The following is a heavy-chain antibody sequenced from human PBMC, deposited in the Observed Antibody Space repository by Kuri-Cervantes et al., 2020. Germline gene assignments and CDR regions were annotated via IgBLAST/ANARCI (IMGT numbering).Heavy chain of an antibody. V-gene: IGHV5-51*01. CDR2: IYPGDSDT. D-gene: IGHD4/OR15-4a*01. J-gene: IGHJ6*02. Sequence: KVSCKGSGYSFISYWIGWVRQMPGKGLEWMVIIYPGDSDTRYSPSFQGQVTISADKSISTAYLQWSSLKASDTAMYYCARLGANQYYYYYGMDVWGQGTTVTVSS. CDR3: ARLGANQYYYYYGMDV. CDR1: GYSFISYW.